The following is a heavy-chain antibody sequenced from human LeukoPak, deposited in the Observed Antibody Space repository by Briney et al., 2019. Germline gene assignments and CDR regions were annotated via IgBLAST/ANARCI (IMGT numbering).Heavy chain of an antibody. Sequence: SETLSLTCAVSGYSISSGYYWGWIRQPPGEGLEWIGSVYYSGTTYYNPALESRVTISLDTSKNQFSLKVSPLTAADTAVYYCVRDGPYRITNMDVWGKGTTVIVSS. V-gene: IGHV4-38-2*02. CDR1: GYSISSGYY. CDR3: VRDGPYRITNMDV. J-gene: IGHJ6*03. CDR2: VYYSGTT.